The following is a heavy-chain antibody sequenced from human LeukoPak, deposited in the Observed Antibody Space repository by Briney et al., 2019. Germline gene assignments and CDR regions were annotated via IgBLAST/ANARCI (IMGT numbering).Heavy chain of an antibody. D-gene: IGHD1-26*01. Sequence: SETLSLTCTVSGGSISSSYWGWFRQPPGKGLEWIGFIYYSGSTNYNPSLKSRVTISVDTSRNQFSLRLTSVTAADTAVYYCARGQGGNYYLNYFDYWGQGALVTVSS. V-gene: IGHV4-59*12. J-gene: IGHJ4*02. CDR3: ARGQGGNYYLNYFDY. CDR2: IYYSGST. CDR1: GGSISSSY.